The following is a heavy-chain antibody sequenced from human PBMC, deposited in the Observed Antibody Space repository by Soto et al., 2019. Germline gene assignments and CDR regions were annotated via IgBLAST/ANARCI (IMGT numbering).Heavy chain of an antibody. CDR3: AKVVVAATRHTDFDS. D-gene: IGHD2-15*01. CDR1: GGSINSNNYY. V-gene: IGHV4-39*01. J-gene: IGHJ4*02. CDR2: IYYDGST. Sequence: PSETLSLTCTVSGGSINSNNYYWAWIRQPPGKGLAWIASIYYDGSTYYNPSRKSRVTISIDTSKNQFSLRLRSVTAADTAIYYCAKVVVAATRHTDFDSWGQGTLVTVSS.